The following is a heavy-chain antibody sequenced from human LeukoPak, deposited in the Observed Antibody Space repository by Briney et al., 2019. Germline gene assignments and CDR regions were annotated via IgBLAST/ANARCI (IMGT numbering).Heavy chain of an antibody. V-gene: IGHV4-61*01. CDR2: IYYSGST. CDR3: ARDFYYDSSGYYGYYYYGMDV. Sequence: SETLSLTCTVSGGSVSSGSYYWSWIRQPPGKGLEWIGYIYYSGSTNYNPSLKSRVTISVDTSKNQFSLKLSSVTAADTAVYYCARDFYYDSSGYYGYYYYGMDVWGQGTTVTVSS. D-gene: IGHD3-22*01. J-gene: IGHJ6*02. CDR1: GGSVSSGSYY.